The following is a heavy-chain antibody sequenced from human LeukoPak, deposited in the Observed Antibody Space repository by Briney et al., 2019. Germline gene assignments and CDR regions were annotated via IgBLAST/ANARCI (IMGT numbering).Heavy chain of an antibody. V-gene: IGHV1-18*01. J-gene: IGHJ4*02. D-gene: IGHD3-3*01. Sequence: ASVKVSCKASGYTFTSYGIRWVRQAPGQGLEWMVWISAYNGNTNYAQKLQGRVTMTTDTSTSTAYMELRSLRSDDTAVYYCARATVGFWSGYFGYWGQGTLVTVSS. CDR2: ISAYNGNT. CDR1: GYTFTSYG. CDR3: ARATVGFWSGYFGY.